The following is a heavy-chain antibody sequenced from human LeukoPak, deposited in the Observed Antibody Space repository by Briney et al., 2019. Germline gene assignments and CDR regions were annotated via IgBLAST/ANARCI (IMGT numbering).Heavy chain of an antibody. J-gene: IGHJ5*02. D-gene: IGHD1-26*01. CDR3: ARQPPIVGATLWFDP. CDR2: FDPSDSYT. CDR1: GYSFTSYW. V-gene: IGHV5-10-1*01. Sequence: GESLKISCKGSGYSFTSYWISWVRQMPVTGLEWMGRFDPSDSYTNYSPSFQGHVTISADKSISTAYLQWSSLKASDTAMYYCARQPPIVGATLWFDPWGQGTLVTVFS.